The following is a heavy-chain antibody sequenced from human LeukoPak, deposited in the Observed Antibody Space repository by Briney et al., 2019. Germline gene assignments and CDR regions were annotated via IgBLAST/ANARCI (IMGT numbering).Heavy chain of an antibody. CDR3: AKAYGSTWLFDC. J-gene: IGHJ4*02. D-gene: IGHD6-6*01. V-gene: IGHV3-30*18. CDR2: ITYDGYYK. CDR1: GFTFTSYG. Sequence: GGSLRLSCAASGFTFTSYGMHWVRQAPGKGLEWVALITYDGYYKYYSDSVKGRFTISSDTSKNTLYLQMNSLRAEDTAVYYCAKAYGSTWLFDCWGQGTLVTVSS.